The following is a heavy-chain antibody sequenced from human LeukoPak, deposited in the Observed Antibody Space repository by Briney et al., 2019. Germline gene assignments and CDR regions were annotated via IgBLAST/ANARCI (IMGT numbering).Heavy chain of an antibody. CDR3: ARHLVGAAEFHY. CDR1: GDSVSSTTYY. Sequence: PSETLSLTCTVSGDSVSSTTYYWGWIRQPPGKGLQWIGSIYYSGTTYCNPSLKSRVTISVDASKNQFSLKLSSVTAADTAVYYCARHLVGAAEFHYWGQGTLVTVSS. D-gene: IGHD1-26*01. CDR2: IYYSGTT. V-gene: IGHV4-39*01. J-gene: IGHJ4*02.